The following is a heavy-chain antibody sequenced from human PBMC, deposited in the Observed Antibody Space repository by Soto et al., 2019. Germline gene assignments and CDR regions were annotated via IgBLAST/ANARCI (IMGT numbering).Heavy chain of an antibody. D-gene: IGHD3-22*01. CDR2: ISSSSTYI. CDR3: ARPPHYYDGSGYSAY. CDR1: GFTFSSYA. J-gene: IGHJ4*02. Sequence: PGGSLRLSCAASGFTFSSYAMNWVRQAPGKGLEWVSSISSSSTYIYYADSVKGRFTISRDNAKNSLYLQMNSLRAEDTAVYYCARPPHYYDGSGYSAYWGQGTLVTVSS. V-gene: IGHV3-21*01.